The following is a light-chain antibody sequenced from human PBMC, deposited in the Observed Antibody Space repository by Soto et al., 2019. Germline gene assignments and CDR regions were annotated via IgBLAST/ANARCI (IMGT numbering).Light chain of an antibody. CDR3: AAWDDSLSGLYV. CDR1: SSNIGKNN. V-gene: IGLV1-47*01. J-gene: IGLJ1*01. CDR2: RNN. Sequence: QSALTRPPSASGTPGQRVTISCSGSSSNIGKNNVYWYQQLPGTTPQLLIYRNNQRPSGVPDRFSASKSGTSASLAISGLRSEDEADYYCAAWDDSLSGLYVFGTGTKVTVL.